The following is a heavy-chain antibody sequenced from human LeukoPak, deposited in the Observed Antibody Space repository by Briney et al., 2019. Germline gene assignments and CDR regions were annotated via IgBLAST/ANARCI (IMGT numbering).Heavy chain of an antibody. J-gene: IGHJ4*02. V-gene: IGHV1-69*01. CDR2: IIPIFGTA. CDR3: ARVGEVYQLLLGSFDY. CDR1: GGTFSSYA. Sequence: GVSVKVSCKASGGTFSSYAISWVRQAPGQGLEWMGGIIPIFGTANYAQKFQGRVTITADESTSTAYMELSSLRSEDTAVYYCARVGEVYQLLLGSFDYWGQGTLVTVSS. D-gene: IGHD2-2*01.